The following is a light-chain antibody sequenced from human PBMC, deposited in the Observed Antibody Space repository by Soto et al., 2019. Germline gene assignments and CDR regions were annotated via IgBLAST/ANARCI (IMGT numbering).Light chain of an antibody. J-gene: IGKJ1*01. Sequence: EIVMTQSPATLSVSPGERATLSCRASQSVNRNLAWYQQKPGQAPRLLISAASTRATGIPARFSGSGSETDFTLTISSLQSEDFPVYYCQQYNNSWTFGQGTKVEMK. V-gene: IGKV3-15*01. CDR1: QSVNRN. CDR2: AAS. CDR3: QQYNNSWT.